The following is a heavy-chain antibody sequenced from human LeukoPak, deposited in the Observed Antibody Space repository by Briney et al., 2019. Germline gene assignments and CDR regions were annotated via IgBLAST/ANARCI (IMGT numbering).Heavy chain of an antibody. V-gene: IGHV4-4*07. CDR2: IYSSGST. J-gene: IGHJ4*02. Sequence: SETLSLTCTVSSDPISDYFWSWIRQPAGKGLEWIGRIYSSGSTNYNPSLQGRVSMSIDTAKSQLSLHLTTVTAADTAVYYCVRDEFYNSGWFGPIFEKWGQGTLVIVSS. CDR1: SDPISDYF. CDR3: VRDEFYNSGWFGPIFEK. D-gene: IGHD6-13*01.